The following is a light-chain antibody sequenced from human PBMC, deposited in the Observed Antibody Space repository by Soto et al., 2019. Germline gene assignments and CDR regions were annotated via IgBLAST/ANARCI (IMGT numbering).Light chain of an antibody. J-gene: IGKJ5*01. CDR3: QQYGSSPIT. CDR1: ADVSSSY. V-gene: IGKV3D-20*01. CDR2: DAS. Sequence: EIVLTQSPATLSFSPGERATLSCGASADVSSSYVAWYQQKSGLAPRLLIHDASSRATGIPDRFSGSKSGTDFTLTIRRLEPEDAGVYYFQQYGSSPITFGQGTRLDLK.